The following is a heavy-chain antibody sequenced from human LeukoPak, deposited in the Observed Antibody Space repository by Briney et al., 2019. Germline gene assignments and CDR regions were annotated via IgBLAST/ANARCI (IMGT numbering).Heavy chain of an antibody. Sequence: GGSLRLSCAASGFTFSSYGMHWVRQAPGKGLGWGAVISYDGSNKYYADSVKGRFTISRDNSKNTLYLQMNSLRAEDTAVYYCAGGYCSSTSCKGFNDAFDIWGQGTMVTVSS. D-gene: IGHD2-2*01. V-gene: IGHV3-30*03. CDR2: ISYDGSNK. CDR3: AGGYCSSTSCKGFNDAFDI. CDR1: GFTFSSYG. J-gene: IGHJ3*02.